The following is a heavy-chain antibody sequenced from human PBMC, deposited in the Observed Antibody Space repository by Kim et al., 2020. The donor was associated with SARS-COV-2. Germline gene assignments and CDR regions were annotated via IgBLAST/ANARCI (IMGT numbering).Heavy chain of an antibody. CDR2: INNNGDST. Sequence: GGSLRLSCAASGFTFSSDAMSWVRQAPGKGLEWVSTINNNGDSTWHADSVKGRFTISRDNSKNTLYLQMNSLRAEDTAIYHCAKGVRGVNSGMDVWGQGTTVTVSS. V-gene: IGHV3-23*01. J-gene: IGHJ6*02. D-gene: IGHD3-10*01. CDR1: GFTFSSDA. CDR3: AKGVRGVNSGMDV.